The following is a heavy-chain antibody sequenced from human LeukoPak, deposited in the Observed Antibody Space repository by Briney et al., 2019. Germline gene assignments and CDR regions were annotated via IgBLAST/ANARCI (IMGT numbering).Heavy chain of an antibody. Sequence: GSLRLSCAVSGFTFSSYGMNWVRQAPGKGLEWVSGISGSGGRTYYADSVKGRFTISRDNSKNTLYLQMNSLRAEDTAVYYCAKDRDIWFGELEFDPWGQGTLVTVSS. CDR3: AKDRDIWFGELEFDP. V-gene: IGHV3-23*01. CDR1: GFTFSSYG. CDR2: ISGSGGRT. J-gene: IGHJ5*02. D-gene: IGHD3-10*01.